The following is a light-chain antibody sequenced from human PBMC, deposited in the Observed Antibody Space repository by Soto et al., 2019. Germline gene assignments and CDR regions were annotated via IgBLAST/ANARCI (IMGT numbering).Light chain of an antibody. Sequence: DIQLTQSPPSLSASEGDRVNITCQASHDIKNYLNWYQQKPGKAPKLLIYDASNLETGVPSRFSGSGAGTDFTFTIVSLQPEDVSTFYCQQFDSLPPDTFGQGTKVEIK. CDR2: DAS. CDR1: HDIKNY. V-gene: IGKV1-33*01. CDR3: QQFDSLPPDT. J-gene: IGKJ2*01.